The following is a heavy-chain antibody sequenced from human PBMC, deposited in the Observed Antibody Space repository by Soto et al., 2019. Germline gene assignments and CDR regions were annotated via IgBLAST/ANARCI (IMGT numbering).Heavy chain of an antibody. CDR3: ARGQGFWSGYYST. CDR1: GGSFSGYY. CDR2: INHSGST. V-gene: IGHV4-34*01. Sequence: QVQLQQWGAGLLKPSETLSLTCAVYGGSFSGYYWSWIRQPPGKGLEWIGEINHSGSTNYNPSLKSRVTISVDTSKNQFSLKLSSVTAADTAVYYCARGQGFWSGYYSTWGQGTLVTVSS. J-gene: IGHJ5*02. D-gene: IGHD3-3*01.